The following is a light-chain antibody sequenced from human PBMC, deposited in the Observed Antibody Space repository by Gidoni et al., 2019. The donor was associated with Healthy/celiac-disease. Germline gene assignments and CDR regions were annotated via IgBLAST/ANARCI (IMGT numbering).Light chain of an antibody. J-gene: IGKJ3*01. CDR2: KAS. CDR3: QQYNSYSPI. Sequence: DIQMTQSPSTLSASVGDRVTITCRASQSISSWLAWYQQKPGKAPKLLIYKASSLESGVPSRFSGSGSGTEFTLTISSLQPDDFATYYCQQYNSYSPIFXPXTKVXIK. V-gene: IGKV1-5*03. CDR1: QSISSW.